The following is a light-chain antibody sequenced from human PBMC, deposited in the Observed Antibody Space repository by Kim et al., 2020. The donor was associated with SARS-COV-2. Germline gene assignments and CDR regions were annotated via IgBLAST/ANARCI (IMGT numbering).Light chain of an antibody. CDR3: QQYDNLYT. CDR1: HDISNY. V-gene: IGKV1-33*01. CDR2: DAS. Sequence: LSAAVGDRVTITCQASHDISNYLNWYQQKPGKAPKLLIYDASNLETGVPSRFSGSGSGTDFTFTISSLQPEDIATYYCQQYDNLYTFGQGTKLEI. J-gene: IGKJ2*01.